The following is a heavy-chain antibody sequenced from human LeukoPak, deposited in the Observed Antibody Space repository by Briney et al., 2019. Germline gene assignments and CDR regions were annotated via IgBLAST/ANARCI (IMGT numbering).Heavy chain of an antibody. CDR2: IYSGGST. D-gene: IGHD3-22*01. CDR1: GFTVSTNY. J-gene: IGHJ4*02. Sequence: GGSLRLSCAASGFTVSTNYMSWVRQAPGKGLEWVSVIYSGGSTYYADSVKGRFTISRDNSKNTLYLQMNSLRAEDTAVYYCARDYPYYYDSSGYYSFDYWGQGTLVTVSS. CDR3: ARDYPYYYDSSGYYSFDY. V-gene: IGHV3-66*01.